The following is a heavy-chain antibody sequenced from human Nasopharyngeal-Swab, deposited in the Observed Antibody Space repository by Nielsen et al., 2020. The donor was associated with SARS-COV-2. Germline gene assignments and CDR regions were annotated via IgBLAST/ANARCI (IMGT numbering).Heavy chain of an antibody. CDR3: ARNYYGDYPGDI. V-gene: IGHV3-30*03. CDR2: ISYDGSNK. D-gene: IGHD4-17*01. Sequence: GSLRLSCAASGFTFSSYGMHWVRQAPGKGLEWVAVISYDGSNKYYADSVKGRFTISRDNSKNTLYLQMNSLRAEDTAVYYCARNYYGDYPGDIWGQGTMVTVSS. CDR1: GFTFSSYG. J-gene: IGHJ3*02.